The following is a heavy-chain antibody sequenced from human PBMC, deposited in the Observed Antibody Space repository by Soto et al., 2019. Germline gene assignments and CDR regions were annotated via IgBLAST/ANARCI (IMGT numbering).Heavy chain of an antibody. V-gene: IGHV3-64*01. CDR1: GFTFSTYA. CDR2: VSSYGGTT. Sequence: EVQLVESGGGLVQPGGSLRLSCAASGFTFSTYAMFWVRQAPGKGLEYVSAVSSYGGTTYANSVKGRFTISRDNSKNTLYLQMGRLRTEDMAVYYCARVVRGVPSGYFDYWGQGTLVTVSS. CDR3: ARVVRGVPSGYFDY. D-gene: IGHD3-10*01. J-gene: IGHJ4*02.